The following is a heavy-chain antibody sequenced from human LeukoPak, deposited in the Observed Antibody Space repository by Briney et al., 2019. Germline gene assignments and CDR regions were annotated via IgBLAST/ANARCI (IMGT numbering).Heavy chain of an antibody. J-gene: IGHJ4*02. D-gene: IGHD2-15*01. Sequence: GGSLRLSCAASGFIFSSYSMSWVRQAPGKGLEWVSSISSSSTYIHYADSVKGRFTISRDNANNSLFLQMNSLRAEDTAVYYCARTGQYCSRGTCYSGQFDFWGQGTLVTVSS. CDR3: ARTGQYCSRGTCYSGQFDF. CDR1: GFIFSSYS. V-gene: IGHV3-21*04. CDR2: ISSSSTYI.